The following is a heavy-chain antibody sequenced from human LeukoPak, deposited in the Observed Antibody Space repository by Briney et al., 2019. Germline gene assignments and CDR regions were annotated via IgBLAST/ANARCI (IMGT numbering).Heavy chain of an antibody. CDR1: RLNYHLYA. D-gene: IGHD3-9*01. Sequence: PGGSLRLSCASSRLNYHLYAMRGPRHAPGKGLEGVSRFYWLSGKIVYAGSVKGRFTISRDSAMSSLFLQMSSLTPEDTALYYCVKDEVEEYDMLTDYFGAFDMWGQGTIVTVSA. CDR2: FYWLSGKI. J-gene: IGHJ3*02. CDR3: VKDEVEEYDMLTDYFGAFDM. V-gene: IGHV3-9*01.